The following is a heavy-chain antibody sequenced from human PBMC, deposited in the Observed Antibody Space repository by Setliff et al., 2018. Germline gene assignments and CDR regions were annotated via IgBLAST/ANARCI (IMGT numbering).Heavy chain of an antibody. V-gene: IGHV1-69*05. CDR2: TIPMFGST. J-gene: IGHJ6*03. CDR3: VGEGVDTRSSTDYRYYMDV. CDR1: GDTFRSYG. D-gene: IGHD5-18*01. Sequence: ASVKVSCKASGDTFRSYGISWVRQAPGQGLEWMGGTIPMFGSTSYAQKFQGRVTIITNESTTTAYMELSSLGSEDTAVYYCVGEGVDTRSSTDYRYYMDVWGKGTTVTVSS.